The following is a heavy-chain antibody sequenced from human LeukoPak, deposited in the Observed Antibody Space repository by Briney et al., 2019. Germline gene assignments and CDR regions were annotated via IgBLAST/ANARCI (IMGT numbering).Heavy chain of an antibody. Sequence: ASVKVSCKASGYTFTGYYMHWVRQAPGQGLEWMGWINPNSGGTNYAQKFQGRVTMTRGTSISTAYMELSRLRSDDTAVYYCARVGIAAAAFDIWGQGTMVTVSS. D-gene: IGHD6-13*01. CDR2: INPNSGGT. CDR1: GYTFTGYY. J-gene: IGHJ3*02. V-gene: IGHV1-2*02. CDR3: ARVGIAAAAFDI.